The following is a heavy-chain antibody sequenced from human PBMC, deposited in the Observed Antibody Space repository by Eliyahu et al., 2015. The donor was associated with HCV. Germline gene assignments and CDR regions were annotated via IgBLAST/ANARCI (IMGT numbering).Heavy chain of an antibody. D-gene: IGHD6-19*01. Sequence: QVQLQESGPGLVKPSETLSLTCTVSGGSIXTYXWSWSRKTAPGKGLEWIGYIHYXGSTNYXPSLKSRVTISLDTSKNQFSLKLTSVTAADTAVYFCASGGGGIAVAGTGGWFDPWGQGTLVTVSS. CDR3: ASGGGGIAVAGTGGWFDP. CDR1: GGSIXTYX. CDR2: IHYXGST. J-gene: IGHJ5*02. V-gene: IGHV4-59*01.